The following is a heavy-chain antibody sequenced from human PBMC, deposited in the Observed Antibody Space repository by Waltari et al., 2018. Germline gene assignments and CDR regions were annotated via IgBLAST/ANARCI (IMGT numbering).Heavy chain of an antibody. CDR1: W. J-gene: IGHJ4*02. V-gene: IGHV4-4*01. CDR2: VQRSGRT. Sequence: WWSWVRQSQGNGLEWIGQVQRSGRTNYNPSFASRVTISVDTSTNHFSVKVTSATAADTAVYFCARDRGRGIYLDSWGQGTLVTVSP. D-gene: IGHD2-15*01. CDR3: ARDRGRGIYLDS.